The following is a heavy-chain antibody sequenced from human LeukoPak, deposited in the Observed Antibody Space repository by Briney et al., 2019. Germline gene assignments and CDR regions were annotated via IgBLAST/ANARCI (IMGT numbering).Heavy chain of an antibody. CDR2: IYYSGST. CDR3: ARGGIAAAGTNWFDP. V-gene: IGHV4-31*03. Sequence: PSQTLSLTCTVSGGSISSGGYYWSWIRQHPGKGLEWIGYIYYSGSTYYNPSLKSRVTISVDTSKNQFSLKLSSVTAADTAVYYCARGGIAAAGTNWFDPWGQGTLVTVSS. CDR1: GGSISSGGYY. D-gene: IGHD6-13*01. J-gene: IGHJ5*02.